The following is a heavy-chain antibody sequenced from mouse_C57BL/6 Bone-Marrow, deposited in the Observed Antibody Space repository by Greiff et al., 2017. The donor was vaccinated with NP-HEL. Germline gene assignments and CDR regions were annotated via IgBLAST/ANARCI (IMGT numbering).Heavy chain of an antibody. Sequence: DVKLVESGGALVKPGGSLKLSCAASGFTFSSYGMSWVRQTPDKRLEWVATISSGGRYTYYPASVKGRFTISRDNAKNTLYLQMSSLKSEDTAMYYCASPYDYDVAWFAYWGQGTLVTVSA. CDR3: ASPYDYDVAWFAY. D-gene: IGHD2-4*01. CDR1: GFTFSSYG. J-gene: IGHJ3*01. V-gene: IGHV5-6*02. CDR2: ISSGGRYT.